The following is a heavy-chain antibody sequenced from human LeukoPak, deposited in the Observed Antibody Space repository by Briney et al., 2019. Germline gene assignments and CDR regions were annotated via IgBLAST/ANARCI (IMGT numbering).Heavy chain of an antibody. CDR3: AKDRDIILTGHGMDV. Sequence: GGSLRLSCAASGFTFSRYSMNWVRQAPGKGLEWVSTISSSSSYIYYADSVKGRFTISRDNSKKTLYLQMNNLRAEDTAVYYCAKDRDIILTGHGMDVWGQGTTVTVSS. D-gene: IGHD1-20*01. V-gene: IGHV3-21*04. J-gene: IGHJ6*02. CDR1: GFTFSRYS. CDR2: ISSSSSYI.